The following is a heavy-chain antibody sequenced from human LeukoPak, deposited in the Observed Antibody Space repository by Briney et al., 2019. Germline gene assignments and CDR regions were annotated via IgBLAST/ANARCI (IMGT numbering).Heavy chain of an antibody. CDR3: ASAYYDFWSGYHDAFDI. Sequence: PGGSLRLSCAASGFTFSSYWMHWVRQAPGKGLVWVSRINSDGSSTSYADSVKGRFTISRDNAKNTLYLQMNSLRAEDTAVYYCASAYYDFWSGYHDAFDIWGQGTMVTVSS. CDR1: GFTFSSYW. V-gene: IGHV3-74*01. J-gene: IGHJ3*02. CDR2: INSDGSST. D-gene: IGHD3-3*01.